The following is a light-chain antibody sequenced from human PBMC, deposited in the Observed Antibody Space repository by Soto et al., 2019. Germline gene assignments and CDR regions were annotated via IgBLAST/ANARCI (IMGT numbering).Light chain of an antibody. J-gene: IGKJ1*01. Sequence: DILMTQSPSSLSASVGARVDISCRPSQNITKYLNWYQQQAGTAHKLLIYAASTLHTGVPSRFSGIGSGTEFTLSVSSLQPEDFATYYCQQSFITPRTFGQGTKVEMK. CDR3: QQSFITPRT. CDR1: QNITKY. V-gene: IGKV1-39*01. CDR2: AAS.